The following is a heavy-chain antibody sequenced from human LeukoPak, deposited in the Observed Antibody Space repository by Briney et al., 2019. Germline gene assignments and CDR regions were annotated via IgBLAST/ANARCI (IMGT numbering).Heavy chain of an antibody. V-gene: IGHV1-3*01. J-gene: IGHJ4*02. CDR2: INAGNGNT. D-gene: IGHD6-13*01. CDR1: GYTFTSYA. Sequence: ASVKVSCKASGYTFTSYAMHWVRQAPGQRLEWMGWINAGNGNTKYSQKFQGRVTITRDTSASTAYMELSSLRSEDTAVYYCARDLGSWYFHALDYWGQGTLVTVSS. CDR3: ARDLGSWYFHALDY.